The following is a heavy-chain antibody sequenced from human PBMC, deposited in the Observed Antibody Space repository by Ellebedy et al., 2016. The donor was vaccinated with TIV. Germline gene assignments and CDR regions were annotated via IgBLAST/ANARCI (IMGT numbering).Heavy chain of an antibody. CDR2: IYYNGST. CDR3: ARGYSGYDLRFDY. J-gene: IGHJ4*02. CDR1: GGSISSYY. D-gene: IGHD5-12*01. Sequence: MPSETLSLTCTVSGGSISSYYWSWIRQPPGKGLEWIGYIYYNGSTNYNPSLKSRVTISVDTSKNQFSLKLSSVTAADTAVYYCARGYSGYDLRFDYWGQGTLVTVSS. V-gene: IGHV4-59*01.